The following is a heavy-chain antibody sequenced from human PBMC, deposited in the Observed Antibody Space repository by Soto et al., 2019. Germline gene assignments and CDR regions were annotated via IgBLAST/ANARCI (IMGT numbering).Heavy chain of an antibody. J-gene: IGHJ4*02. CDR1: GGSISSYY. CDR3: ARVGDHQPLLYSDY. V-gene: IGHV4-59*01. CDR2: IYYNGNT. Sequence: SETLSLTCTVSGGSISSYYWSWIRQPPGKGLEWIGYIYYNGNTNYAQKLQGRVTMTTDTSTSTAYMELRSLRSDDTAVYYCARVGDHQPLLYSDYWGQGTLVTVS. D-gene: IGHD2-2*02.